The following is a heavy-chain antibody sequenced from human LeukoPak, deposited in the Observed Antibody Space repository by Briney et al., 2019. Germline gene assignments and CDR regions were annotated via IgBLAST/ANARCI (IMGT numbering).Heavy chain of an antibody. V-gene: IGHV4-39*02. J-gene: IGHJ6*02. CDR3: ARESITIFGVALFYYYGMDV. CDR1: GGPIISSSYY. CDR2: IFYSGST. D-gene: IGHD3-3*01. Sequence: PSETLSLPCTVSGGPIISSSYYWGWIRQPPGKGVWWVGGIFYSGSTYYNPSLKSRVTIFVDTSKNQFSLKLSSVTAADTAVYYCARESITIFGVALFYYYGMDVWGQGTTVTVSS.